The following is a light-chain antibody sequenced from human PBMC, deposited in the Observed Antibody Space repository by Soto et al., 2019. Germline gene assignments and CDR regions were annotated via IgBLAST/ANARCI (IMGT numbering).Light chain of an antibody. Sequence: DIVMTQSPDSLAVSLGERATFNCKSSQSVLYSSNNKNYLAWYQQKPGQPPKLLIYWASTRESGVPDRFSGSGSGTDFTLTISSLQAEDVAVYHCQQYYSTPPTFGQGTKVEIK. J-gene: IGKJ1*01. V-gene: IGKV4-1*01. CDR1: QSVLYSSNNKNY. CDR3: QQYYSTPPT. CDR2: WAS.